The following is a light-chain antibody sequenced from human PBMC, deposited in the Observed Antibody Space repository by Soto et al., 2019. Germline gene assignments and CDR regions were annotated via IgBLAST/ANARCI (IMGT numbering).Light chain of an antibody. CDR3: QQRKYWPPLT. J-gene: IGKJ5*01. V-gene: IGKV3-11*01. Sequence: ETVLTQSPATLSLSPGETATLSCRASQTVDIYLAWYQQKPGQAPRLLIYDASNRATGIPARFSGSGSGTDFTLTISSREPEDFAVYYCQQRKYWPPLTFGQGTRLE. CDR1: QTVDIY. CDR2: DAS.